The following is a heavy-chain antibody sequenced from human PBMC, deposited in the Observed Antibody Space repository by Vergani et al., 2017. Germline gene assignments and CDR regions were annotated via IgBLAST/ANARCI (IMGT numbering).Heavy chain of an antibody. V-gene: IGHV6-1*01. CDR3: AGGSWGXFDY. D-gene: IGHD1-26*01. CDR1: GDSVSSSSVT. CDR2: TYYRSKWYN. J-gene: IGHJ4*02. Sequence: QVQLQQSGPGLVKPSQTLSLTCAISGDSVSSSSVTWNWIRQSPSRGLEWLGRTYYRSKWYNEYAVSVRSRIIINPDTSKNQVSLQLDSVTPEDTAVYYCAGGSWGXFDYWGQGTLVTVSS.